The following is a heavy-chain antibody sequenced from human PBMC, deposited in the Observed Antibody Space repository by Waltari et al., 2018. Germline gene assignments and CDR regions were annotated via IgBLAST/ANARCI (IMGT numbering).Heavy chain of an antibody. J-gene: IGHJ4*02. CDR2: INHSGST. D-gene: IGHD3-10*01. V-gene: IGHV4-34*01. CDR3: ARCLRTIRGACDY. CDR1: GGSFSGYY. Sequence: QVQLQQWGAGLLKPSETLSLTCAVYGGSFSGYYWSWIRQPPGKGLEWIGEINHSGSTNYNPALKSRVTISVDTSKNQFSLKLSSVTAADTAVYYCARCLRTIRGACDYWGQGTLVTVSS.